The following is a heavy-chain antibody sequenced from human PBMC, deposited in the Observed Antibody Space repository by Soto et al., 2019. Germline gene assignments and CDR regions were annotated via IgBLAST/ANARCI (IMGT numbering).Heavy chain of an antibody. CDR1: GCTFNNYA. CDR2: ISGGGDTT. D-gene: IGHD3-10*01. V-gene: IGHV3-23*01. J-gene: IGHJ4*02. CDR3: AKGRGGSGSLTPRVDF. Sequence: EVQLLESGGGLVQPVGSLRLSCAASGCTFNNYAMTWVRQAPGKGLEWVSAISGGGDTTSYADSVKARFTVSRDGSKNTLYLQMSSLRAEDTALYYCAKGRGGSGSLTPRVDFWGQGTLVTVSS.